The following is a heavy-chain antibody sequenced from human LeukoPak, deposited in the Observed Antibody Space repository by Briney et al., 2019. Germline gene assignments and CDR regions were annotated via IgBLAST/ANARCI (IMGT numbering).Heavy chain of an antibody. Sequence: GGSLRLSCAASGFTFDDYAMHWVRQAPGKGLEWVSGISWNSGSIGYADSVKGRFTISRDNAKNSLYLQMNSLRAEDTALYYCAKAYHYYDSGGYYTLDYWGQGTLVTVSS. CDR2: ISWNSGSI. CDR3: AKAYHYYDSGGYYTLDY. CDR1: GFTFDDYA. D-gene: IGHD3-22*01. J-gene: IGHJ4*02. V-gene: IGHV3-9*01.